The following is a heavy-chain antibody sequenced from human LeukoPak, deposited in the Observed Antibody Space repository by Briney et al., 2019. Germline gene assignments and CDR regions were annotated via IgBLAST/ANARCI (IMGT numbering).Heavy chain of an antibody. Sequence: GGSLRLSCVASGFTFSTDLLHWVRPAPGEGLMWVSQISGDETYTNYADSVKGRFTISRDNAKNTLYLQMNSLRAEDTAIYYCVREDNAFNIWGQGTLVTVSS. CDR1: GFTFSTDL. CDR3: VREDNAFNI. CDR2: ISGDETYT. V-gene: IGHV3-74*01. J-gene: IGHJ3*02.